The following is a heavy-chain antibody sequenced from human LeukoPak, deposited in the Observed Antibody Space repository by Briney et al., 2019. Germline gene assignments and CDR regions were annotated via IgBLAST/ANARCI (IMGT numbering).Heavy chain of an antibody. D-gene: IGHD2-2*02. CDR2: INHSGST. CDR1: GGSFSGYY. V-gene: IGHV4-34*01. J-gene: IGHJ5*02. Sequence: SETLSLTCAVYGGSFSGYYWSWIRQPPGKGLEWIGEINHSGSTNYNPSLKSRVTISVDTSKNQFSLKLSSVTAADTAVYYCARGPDCSSTSCYRGNWLDPWGQGTLVTVSS. CDR3: ARGPDCSSTSCYRGNWLDP.